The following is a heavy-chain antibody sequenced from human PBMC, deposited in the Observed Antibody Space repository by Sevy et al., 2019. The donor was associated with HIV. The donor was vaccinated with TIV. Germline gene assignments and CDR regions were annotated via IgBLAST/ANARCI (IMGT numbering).Heavy chain of an antibody. J-gene: IGHJ4*02. CDR3: AKGGLTRPGIDY. Sequence: GGSLRLSCAASGFTFSTFAMSWVRQAPGKGLEWVSTISGNNYNTYYADSVKGRFSISRDNSKSTMYLQMTSLRAEDTAVYYCAKGGLTRPGIDYWGQGTLVTVSS. V-gene: IGHV3-23*01. CDR1: GFTFSTFA. CDR2: ISGNNYNT. D-gene: IGHD1-1*01.